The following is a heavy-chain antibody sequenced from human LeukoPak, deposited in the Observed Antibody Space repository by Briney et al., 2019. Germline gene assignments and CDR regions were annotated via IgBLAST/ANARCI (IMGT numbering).Heavy chain of an antibody. CDR3: AKDQDYYGSGSYRY. Sequence: GGSLRLSCAASGFTFSSYAMSWVRQARGKGLEWVSAISGSGGSTYYADSVKGRFTISRDNSKNTLYLQMNSLRAEDTAVHYCAKDQDYYGSGSYRYWGQGTLVTVSS. CDR1: GFTFSSYA. D-gene: IGHD3-10*01. J-gene: IGHJ4*02. V-gene: IGHV3-23*01. CDR2: ISGSGGST.